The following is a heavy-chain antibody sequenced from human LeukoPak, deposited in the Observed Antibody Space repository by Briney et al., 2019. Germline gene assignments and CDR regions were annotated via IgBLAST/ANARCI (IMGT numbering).Heavy chain of an antibody. V-gene: IGHV3-74*01. CDR2: INSDVTST. CDR3: AKRMLRAYYMDV. Sequence: PGGSLRLSCAASGFTFSSYWMHWVRQAAGKGLVWVSRINSDVTSTTYADSVKGRFTISRDNAKNTLYLQMNSLRAEDTAVYYCAKRMLRAYYMDVWGKGTTVTVSS. CDR1: GFTFSSYW. D-gene: IGHD2-15*01. J-gene: IGHJ6*03.